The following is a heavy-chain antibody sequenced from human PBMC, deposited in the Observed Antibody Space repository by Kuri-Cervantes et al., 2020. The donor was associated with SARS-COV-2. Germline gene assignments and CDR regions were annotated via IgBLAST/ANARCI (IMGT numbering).Heavy chain of an antibody. Sequence: SETLSLTCAVYGGSFSGYYWSWIRQPPGKGLEWIGEIYHSGNTNYNPSLKSRVTISVDKPKNQFSLNLGSVTAADTAVYYCARSTDGIAVAGTVNYVYWGQAIL. CDR3: ARSTDGIAVAGTVNYVY. CDR2: IYHSGNT. V-gene: IGHV4-34*01. J-gene: IGHJ4*02. CDR1: GGSFSGYY. D-gene: IGHD6-19*01.